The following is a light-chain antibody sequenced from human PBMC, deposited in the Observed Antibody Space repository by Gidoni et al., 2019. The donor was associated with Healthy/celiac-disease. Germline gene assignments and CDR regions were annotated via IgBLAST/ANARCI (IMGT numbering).Light chain of an antibody. CDR1: QDISNY. CDR2: AAS. V-gene: IGKV1-33*01. J-gene: IGKJ2*01. CDR3: QQYDNFPVT. Sequence: DIQMTQSPSSLSASVGDRVTITCQASQDISNYLHWYQQKPGKAPELLIYAASTLERGVPSRFSGSGSGTDFTLTISCLQSEDIATYYCQQYDNFPVTFGQGTKLEIK.